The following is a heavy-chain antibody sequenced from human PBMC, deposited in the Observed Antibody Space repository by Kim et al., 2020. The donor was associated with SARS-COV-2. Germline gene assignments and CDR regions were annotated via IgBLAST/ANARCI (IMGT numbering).Heavy chain of an antibody. CDR2: IYYSGST. V-gene: IGHV4-30-4*01. CDR3: ARFHQLRWQLLDY. D-gene: IGHD4-17*01. J-gene: IGHJ4*02. Sequence: SETLSLTCTVSNGSISSGDYYWSWIRQPPGKGLEWIGYIYYSGSTYYNPSLKSRLSISVDTSKNQFSLKLSSVTAADTAVYYCARFHQLRWQLLDYWGQGTLVTVSS. CDR1: NGSISSGDYY.